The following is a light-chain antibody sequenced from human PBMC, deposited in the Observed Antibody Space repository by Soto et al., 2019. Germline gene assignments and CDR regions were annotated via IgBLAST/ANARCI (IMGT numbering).Light chain of an antibody. Sequence: EIVLTQSPATLSLSPGERATLSCRASQSVSSYLAWYQQKPGQAPRLLIYDASNRATGIPARFSGSGSGTDFTLTIRSLERDDFAVYYCQQRSDWPSTFGGGTKVQIK. CDR2: DAS. J-gene: IGKJ4*01. V-gene: IGKV3-11*01. CDR3: QQRSDWPST. CDR1: QSVSSY.